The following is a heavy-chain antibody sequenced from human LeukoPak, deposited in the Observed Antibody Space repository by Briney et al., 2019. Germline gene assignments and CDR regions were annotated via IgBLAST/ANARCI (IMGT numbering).Heavy chain of an antibody. CDR1: GYTFTSCD. J-gene: IGHJ4*02. CDR2: MNPNSGNT. V-gene: IGHV1-8*01. D-gene: IGHD3-10*01. CDR3: ARGLFRGVRGVHPYPGY. Sequence: ASVKVSCKASGYTFTSCDINWVRQATGQGLEWMGWMNPNSGNTGYAQKFQGRVTMTRNTSISTAYMELSSLRSEDTAVYYCARGLFRGVRGVHPYPGYWGQGTLVTVSS.